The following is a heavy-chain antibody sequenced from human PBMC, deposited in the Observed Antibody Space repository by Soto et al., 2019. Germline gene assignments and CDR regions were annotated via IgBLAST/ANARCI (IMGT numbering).Heavy chain of an antibody. Sequence: EVQLLESGGGLVQPGGSLRLSCAASGFTFSSYAMSWVRQAPWKGLEWVSAISGSGGSTYYADSVKGRFTISRDNSKNTLYLQMNSLRAEDTAVYYCAKDGGYAYYDSSGYYFGYWGQGTLVTVSS. CDR1: GFTFSSYA. V-gene: IGHV3-23*01. CDR2: ISGSGGST. CDR3: AKDGGYAYYDSSGYYFGY. D-gene: IGHD3-22*01. J-gene: IGHJ4*02.